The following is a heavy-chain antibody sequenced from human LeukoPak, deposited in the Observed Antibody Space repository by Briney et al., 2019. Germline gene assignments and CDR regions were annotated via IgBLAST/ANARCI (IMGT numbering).Heavy chain of an antibody. CDR2: INHSGST. J-gene: IGHJ1*01. Sequence: SETLSLTCAVYGGSFSGYYWSWIRQPPGKGLEWIGEINHSGSTNYNPSLKSRVTISVDTSKNQFSLKLSSVTAADTAVYYCARDGFGASGSYEYFQHWGQGTLVTVSS. CDR1: GGSFSGYY. V-gene: IGHV4-34*01. CDR3: ARDGFGASGSYEYFQH. D-gene: IGHD1-26*01.